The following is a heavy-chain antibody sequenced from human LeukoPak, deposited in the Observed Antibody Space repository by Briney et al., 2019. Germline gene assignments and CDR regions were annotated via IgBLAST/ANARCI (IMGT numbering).Heavy chain of an antibody. D-gene: IGHD6-13*01. CDR2: INSDGSST. V-gene: IGHV3-74*01. CDR1: GFTFSSYW. CDR3: GRDLHIAAADY. Sequence: GGSLRLSCAASGFTFSSYWMHWVRQAPGKGLVWVSRINSDGSSTNYAESVRGRFTISRDNAKNTVYLQMNSLRAEDTAVYYCGRDLHIAAADYWGQGTLVTVSS. J-gene: IGHJ4*02.